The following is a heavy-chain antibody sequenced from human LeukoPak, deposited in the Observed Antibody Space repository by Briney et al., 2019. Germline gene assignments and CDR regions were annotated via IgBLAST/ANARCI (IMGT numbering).Heavy chain of an antibody. J-gene: IGHJ4*02. CDR3: AKEDVTFGGVIVIPQIDY. Sequence: GGSLRLSCEGSGFSFSSYWMTWVRQSPGKGLEWVSATSSSDAGTYHAESVRGRFTISRDNSKNTLYLQMNSLRAEDTAVYYCAKEDVTFGGVIVIPQIDYWGQGTLVTVSS. V-gene: IGHV3-23*01. CDR1: GFSFSSYW. CDR2: TSSSDAGT. D-gene: IGHD3-16*02.